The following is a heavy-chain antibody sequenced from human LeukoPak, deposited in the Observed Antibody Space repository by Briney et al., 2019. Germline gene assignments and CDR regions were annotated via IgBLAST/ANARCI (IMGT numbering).Heavy chain of an antibody. CDR3: ARHEWSLRAFDI. Sequence: GGSLRLSCAASGFTFSSYDMHWVRQATGKGLEWVSAIGTAGDTYYPGSVKGRFTISRENAKNSLYLQMNSLRAGDTAVYYCARHEWSLRAFDIWGQGTMVTVSS. CDR1: GFTFSSYD. D-gene: IGHD1-26*01. V-gene: IGHV3-13*01. CDR2: IGTAGDT. J-gene: IGHJ3*02.